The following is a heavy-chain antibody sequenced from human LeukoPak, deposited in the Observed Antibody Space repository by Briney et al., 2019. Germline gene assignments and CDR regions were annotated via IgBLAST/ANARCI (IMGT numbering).Heavy chain of an antibody. D-gene: IGHD3-10*01. CDR3: ARDEYGSGSFDY. Sequence: GGSLRLSCAASGFTFSSYGMHWVRQAPGKGLEWVANIKQDGSEKYYVDSVKGRFTISRDNAKNSLYLQMNSLRAEDTAVYYCARDEYGSGSFDYWGQGTLVTVSS. V-gene: IGHV3-7*01. CDR1: GFTFSSYG. J-gene: IGHJ4*02. CDR2: IKQDGSEK.